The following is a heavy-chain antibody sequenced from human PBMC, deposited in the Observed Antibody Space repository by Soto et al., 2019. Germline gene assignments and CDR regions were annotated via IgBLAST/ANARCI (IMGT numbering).Heavy chain of an antibody. CDR1: GFTFSSYS. V-gene: IGHV3-21*01. D-gene: IGHD3-3*01. J-gene: IGHJ6*02. CDR2: ISSSSSYI. Sequence: GGSLRLSCAASGFTFSSYSMNWVRQAPGKGLEWVSSISSSSSYIYYADSVKGRFTISRDNAKNSLYLQMNSLRAEDTAVYYCARDSPSLENYDHHSPYGMEVWGQGTTVTVSS. CDR3: ARDSPSLENYDHHSPYGMEV.